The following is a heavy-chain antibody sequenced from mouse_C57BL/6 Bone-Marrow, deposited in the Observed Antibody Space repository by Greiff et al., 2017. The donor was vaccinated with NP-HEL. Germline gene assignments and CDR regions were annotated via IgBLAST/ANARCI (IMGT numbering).Heavy chain of an antibody. V-gene: IGHV1-82*01. D-gene: IGHD4-1*01. CDR3: ANDWDYFDY. J-gene: IGHJ2*01. Sequence: VKVVESGPELVKPGASVKISCKASGYAFSSSWMNWVKQRPGKGLEWIGRIYPGDGDTNYNGKFKGKATLTADKSSSTAYMQLSSLTSEDSAVYFCANDWDYFDYWGQGTTLTVSS. CDR1: GYAFSSSW. CDR2: IYPGDGDT.